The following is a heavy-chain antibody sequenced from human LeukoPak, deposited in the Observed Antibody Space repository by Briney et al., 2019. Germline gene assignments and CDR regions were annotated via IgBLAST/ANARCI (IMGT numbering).Heavy chain of an antibody. Sequence: SGTLSLTCASSGASISSNNWWSWVRQPPGKGLEWIGEIYHSGSTNYNPSLESRVTISVDKSKNQFSLKLSSATTADTAVYYCARGSIAASTVFDSWGQGTLVTVSS. CDR2: IYHSGST. CDR1: GASISSNNW. CDR3: ARGSIAASTVFDS. J-gene: IGHJ4*02. V-gene: IGHV4-4*02. D-gene: IGHD6-6*01.